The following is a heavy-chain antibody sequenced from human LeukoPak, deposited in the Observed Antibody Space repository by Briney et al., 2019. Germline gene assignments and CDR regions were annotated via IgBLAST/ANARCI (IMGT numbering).Heavy chain of an antibody. Sequence: SETLSLTCAVSGYSISSGYYWGWIRQPPGKGLEWIGSIHHGGAIYHNPSLKSRVTISVDTSKNQFSLKLTSVTAADTAVYYCARMGGYYGSGSYYLNPFDYWGQGTLVTVSS. V-gene: IGHV4-38-2*01. CDR1: GYSISSGYY. J-gene: IGHJ4*02. CDR3: ARMGGYYGSGSYYLNPFDY. CDR2: IHHGGAI. D-gene: IGHD3-10*01.